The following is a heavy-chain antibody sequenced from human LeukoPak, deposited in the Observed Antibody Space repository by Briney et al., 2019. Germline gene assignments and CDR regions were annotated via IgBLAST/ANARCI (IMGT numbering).Heavy chain of an antibody. V-gene: IGHV5-51*01. J-gene: IGHJ4*02. Sequence: GESLKISCNGSGYSFSNYWIGWVRQMPGKGLEWMGIIYPGDSDTRYSPSFQGHVTISADNSISTAYLQWSSLKASDTAMYYCATYSGVWDLLNWGQGTLVAVSS. D-gene: IGHD1-26*01. CDR3: ATYSGVWDLLN. CDR2: IYPGDSDT. CDR1: GYSFSNYW.